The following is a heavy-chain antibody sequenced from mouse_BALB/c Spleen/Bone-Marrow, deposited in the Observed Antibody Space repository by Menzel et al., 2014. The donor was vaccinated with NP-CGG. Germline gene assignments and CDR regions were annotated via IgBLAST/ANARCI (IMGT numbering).Heavy chain of an antibody. CDR2: INPDSSTI. CDR1: GFDFSRYW. V-gene: IGHV4-1*02. J-gene: IGHJ2*01. D-gene: IGHD1-1*01. Sequence: VQLKQSGGGLVQPGGSLKLSCAASGFDFSRYWMSWVRQAPGKGLEWIGEINPDSSTINYTPSLKDKFIISRDNAKNTLYLQMSKVRSEDTALYYCARQGYYGSSDYWGQGTTLTVSS. CDR3: ARQGYYGSSDY.